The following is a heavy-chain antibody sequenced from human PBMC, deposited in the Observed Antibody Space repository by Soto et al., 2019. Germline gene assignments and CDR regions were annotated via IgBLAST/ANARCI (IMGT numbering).Heavy chain of an antibody. CDR1: GFTFSSFA. CDR3: ANFLYSSGYYEDYFDY. Sequence: GGSLRLSCSASGFTFSSFAMHWVRQAPDKGLHYVSAISNHGGSTYYAASVKGRFTMSRDNSKNTLYLQMNSLRAEDTAVYYCANFLYSSGYYEDYFDYWGQGTLVTVSS. D-gene: IGHD3-22*01. J-gene: IGHJ4*02. V-gene: IGHV3-64*04. CDR2: ISNHGGST.